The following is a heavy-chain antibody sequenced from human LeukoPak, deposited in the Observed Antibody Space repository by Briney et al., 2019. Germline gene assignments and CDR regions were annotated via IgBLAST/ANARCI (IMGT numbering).Heavy chain of an antibody. Sequence: GGSLRLSCVASGFTFSNSRMHWFCHVQATGMVRVSRIYTDGTTTGYADSVRGRFTISRDNAKNTLYLQMNGLRAEDTAIYYCAKDLTWNTADYWGQGTLVTVSS. CDR1: GFTFSNSR. J-gene: IGHJ4*02. V-gene: IGHV3-74*01. D-gene: IGHD1/OR15-1a*01. CDR2: IYTDGTTT. CDR3: AKDLTWNTADY.